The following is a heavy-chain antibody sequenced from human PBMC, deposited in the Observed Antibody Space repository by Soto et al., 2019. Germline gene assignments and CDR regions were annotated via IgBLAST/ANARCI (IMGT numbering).Heavy chain of an antibody. J-gene: IGHJ5*02. D-gene: IGHD2-15*01. CDR1: GFTFSSYA. V-gene: IGHV3-23*01. CDR3: AKGVKICSGGRICNWFDP. CDR2: ISGSGGST. Sequence: GGSLRLSCAASGFTFSSYAMSWVRQAPGKGLEWVSAISGSGGSTYYADSVKGRFTISRDKSKNTLYLQMNSLRAEDTAVYYCAKGVKICSGGRICNWFDPWGQGTLVTVSS.